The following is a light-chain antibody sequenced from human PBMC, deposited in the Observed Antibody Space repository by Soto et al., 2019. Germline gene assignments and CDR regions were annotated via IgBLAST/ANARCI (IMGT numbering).Light chain of an antibody. CDR1: QSVGIN. V-gene: IGKV3-15*01. J-gene: IGKJ1*01. CDR3: QRYPNGLSWT. CDR2: GAS. Sequence: IEMNNTRAAVRRSGGECGTLWCTASQSVGINLAWDQQKPGQAPRLLIYGASTRATGIPARFGGSGCGTEFTLTISSLRSEDDAVYYCQRYPNGLSWTFGQGTKVDIK.